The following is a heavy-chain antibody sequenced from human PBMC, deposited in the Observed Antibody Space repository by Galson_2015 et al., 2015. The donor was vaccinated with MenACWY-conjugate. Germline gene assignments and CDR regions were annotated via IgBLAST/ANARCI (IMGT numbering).Heavy chain of an antibody. V-gene: IGHV1-3*04. J-gene: IGHJ4*02. Sequence: SVKVSCKASGYSFTSNAMHWVRQAPGQGLEWMGWLSTGKGNTKYSQKFQGRVTITRDTSASTAYMEMSSLRSEDTAVYYCARAQPGCGDAYNSQNCFDYWGQGTLVTVSS. CDR1: GYSFTSNA. CDR3: ARAQPGCGDAYNSQNCFDY. CDR2: LSTGKGNT. D-gene: IGHD5-24*01.